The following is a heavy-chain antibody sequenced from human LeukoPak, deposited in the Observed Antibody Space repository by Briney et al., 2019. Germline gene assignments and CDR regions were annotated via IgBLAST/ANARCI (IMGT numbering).Heavy chain of an antibody. Sequence: GGSLRLSCAASGFTFSSYSMNWVRQAPGKGLEWVSYISSSSSTIYYADSVKGRFTTSRDNAKNSLYLQMNSLRAEDTAVYYCARELYYYDSSGYLRLNNFDYWGQGTLVTVSS. CDR1: GFTFSSYS. V-gene: IGHV3-48*01. CDR2: ISSSSSTI. CDR3: ARELYYYDSSGYLRLNNFDY. D-gene: IGHD3-22*01. J-gene: IGHJ4*02.